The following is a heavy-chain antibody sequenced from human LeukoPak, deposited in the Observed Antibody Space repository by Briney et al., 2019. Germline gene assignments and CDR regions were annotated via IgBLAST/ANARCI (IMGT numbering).Heavy chain of an antibody. J-gene: IGHJ4*02. CDR1: GYTLTELS. CDR2: FDPEDGET. V-gene: IGHV1-24*01. CDR3: ATTLRVRGVRKFDY. D-gene: IGHD3-10*01. Sequence: ASVKVSCKVSGYTLTELSMHWVRQAPGKGLEWMGGFDPEDGETIYAQKFQGRVTMTEDTSTDTAYMELSSLRSEDTAVYYCATTLRVRGVRKFDYWGQRTLVTVSS.